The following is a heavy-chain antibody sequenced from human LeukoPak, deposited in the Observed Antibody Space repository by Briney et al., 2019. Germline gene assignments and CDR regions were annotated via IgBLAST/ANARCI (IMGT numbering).Heavy chain of an antibody. CDR2: ISGSGNTT. J-gene: IGHJ4*02. D-gene: IGHD3-16*01. CDR1: GFIFSNYA. Sequence: GGSLRLSCATSGFIFSNYAVDWVRQAPGKGLEWVSIISGSGNTTYYADSVKGRFTISRDNSKNTPYLQMNSLRAEDTAVYYCAKIQQGATYTVPNFDFWGQGTLVTVSS. V-gene: IGHV3-23*01. CDR3: AKIQQGATYTVPNFDF.